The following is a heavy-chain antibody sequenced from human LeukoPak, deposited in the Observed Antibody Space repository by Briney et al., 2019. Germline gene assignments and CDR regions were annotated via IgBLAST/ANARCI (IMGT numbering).Heavy chain of an antibody. CDR3: ARAGSSIYYYYYYGMDV. J-gene: IGHJ6*04. D-gene: IGHD2-21*01. CDR2: IIPIFGTA. V-gene: IGHV1-69*06. Sequence: GASVEVSCKASGGTFSSYAISWVRQAPGQGLEWMGGIIPIFGTANYAQKFQGRVTITADKSTSTAYMELSSLRSEDTAVYYCARAGSSIYYYYYYGMDVGGKGTTVTVSS. CDR1: GGTFSSYA.